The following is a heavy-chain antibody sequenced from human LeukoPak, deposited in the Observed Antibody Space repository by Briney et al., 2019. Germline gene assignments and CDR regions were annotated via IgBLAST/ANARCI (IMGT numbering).Heavy chain of an antibody. Sequence: GESLKISCKASGYSFSDYWIGWVRHMPGKGLEWMAIIYPDDSETRYSPSLQGQVTISADKSINTAYLQWSSLKASDTGMYYCARQRGYRMTKDGFDVWGQGTMTVSS. CDR1: GYSFSDYW. V-gene: IGHV5-51*01. D-gene: IGHD2-2*03. CDR3: ARQRGYRMTKDGFDV. J-gene: IGHJ3*01. CDR2: IYPDDSET.